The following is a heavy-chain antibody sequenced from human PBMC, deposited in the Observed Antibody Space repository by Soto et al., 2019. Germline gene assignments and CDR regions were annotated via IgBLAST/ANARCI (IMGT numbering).Heavy chain of an antibody. V-gene: IGHV1-18*01. D-gene: IGHD3-16*01. CDR3: ARMGDAPYYYYGMDV. J-gene: IGHJ6*02. CDR2: INGYNGNT. Sequence: QVQLVQSGAEVKKPGASVKVSCKASGYTFTSYGITWVRQAPGQGLEWLGWINGYNGNTNYAQKLQGRAPMTTDNSRSKAYRERGSLRSDETAVYYWARMGDAPYYYYGMDVWCQGTTVTVSS. CDR1: GYTFTSYG.